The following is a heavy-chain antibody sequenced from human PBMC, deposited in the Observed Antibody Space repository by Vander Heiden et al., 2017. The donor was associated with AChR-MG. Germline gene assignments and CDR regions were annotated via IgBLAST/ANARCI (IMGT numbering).Heavy chain of an antibody. V-gene: IGHV3-30*18. CDR1: GFTLSSYG. CDR3: AKDMFTTLSNRGVRGGQIDY. Sequence: QVQLVESGGGVVQPGRSLRLFCAASGFTLSSYGMPWVRQAPGKGLEWVAVISYDGSNKYYADSVKGRFTISRDNSKTTLYLQMNSLRAEDTAVYYCAKDMFTTLSNRGVRGGQIDYWGHGTLVTVSS. CDR2: ISYDGSNK. D-gene: IGHD3-10*01. J-gene: IGHJ4*01.